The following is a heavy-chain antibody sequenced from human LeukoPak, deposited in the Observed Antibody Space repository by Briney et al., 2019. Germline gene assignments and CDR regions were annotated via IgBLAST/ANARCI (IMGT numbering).Heavy chain of an antibody. D-gene: IGHD2-15*01. V-gene: IGHV1-2*02. CDR1: GYTFTGYY. CDR3: ARDSLGYCSGGSCLV. Sequence: ASVKLSCKASGYTFTGYYMHWVRQAPGQGLEGMGWINPNSGGTNYAQKFQGRVTMTRDTSISTAYMELSRLRSEDTAVYYCARDSLGYCSGGSCLVWGQGTLVTVSS. J-gene: IGHJ4*02. CDR2: INPNSGGT.